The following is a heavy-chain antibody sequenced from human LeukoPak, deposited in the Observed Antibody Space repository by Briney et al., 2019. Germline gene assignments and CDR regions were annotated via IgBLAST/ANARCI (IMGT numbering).Heavy chain of an antibody. CDR3: ARGVDDAFDI. Sequence: GGSLRLSCAASGFTFSSYAMSWVRQAPGKGLEWVSVIYSGGSTYYADSVKGRFTISRDNSKNTLYLQMNSLRAEDTAVYYCARGVDDAFDIWGQGTMVTVSS. V-gene: IGHV3-53*01. CDR2: IYSGGST. D-gene: IGHD5/OR15-5a*01. CDR1: GFTFSSYA. J-gene: IGHJ3*02.